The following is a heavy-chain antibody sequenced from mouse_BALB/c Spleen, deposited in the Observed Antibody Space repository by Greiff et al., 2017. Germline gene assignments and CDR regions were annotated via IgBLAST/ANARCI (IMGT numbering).Heavy chain of an antibody. CDR2: ISSGSSTI. J-gene: IGHJ4*01. CDR1: GFTFSSFG. CDR3: ARFGYCAMDY. Sequence: EVQRVESGGGLVQPGGSRKLSCAASGFTFSSFGMHWVRQAPEKGLEWVAYISSGSSTIYYADTVKGRFTISRDNPKNTLFLQMTSLRSEDTAMYYCARFGYCAMDYWGQGTSVTVSS. V-gene: IGHV5-17*02.